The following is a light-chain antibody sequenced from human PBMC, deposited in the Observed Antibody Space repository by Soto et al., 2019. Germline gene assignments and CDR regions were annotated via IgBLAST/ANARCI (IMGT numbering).Light chain of an antibody. CDR1: QSVSSSY. V-gene: IGKV3-20*01. Sequence: EIALTQSPGTLSLSPGDRATLSWRASQSVSSSYLAWYQQRHGQAPRFLIYGASSRATGIPDRFSGSGSGTDFTLTISRLETEDFAVYYCQQYGSSPQTFGQGTKVDIK. CDR2: GAS. CDR3: QQYGSSPQT. J-gene: IGKJ1*01.